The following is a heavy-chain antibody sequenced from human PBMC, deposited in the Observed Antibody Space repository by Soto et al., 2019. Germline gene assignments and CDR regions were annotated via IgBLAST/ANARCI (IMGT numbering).Heavy chain of an antibody. D-gene: IGHD1-1*01. CDR3: VRDGTKTLRDWFEP. V-gene: IGHV4-4*07. CDR1: GASISGFY. CDR2: IYATGTT. Sequence: KASETLSLTCTVSGASISGFYWSCIRKSAGKGLEWIGRIYATGTTDYNPSLKSRVMMSVDTSKKQFSLKLRSVTAADTAVYYCVRDGTKTLRDWFEPWGQGISVTVAS. J-gene: IGHJ5*02.